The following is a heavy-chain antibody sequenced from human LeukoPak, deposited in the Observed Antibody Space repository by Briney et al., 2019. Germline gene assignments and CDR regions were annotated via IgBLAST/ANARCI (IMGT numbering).Heavy chain of an antibody. V-gene: IGHV3-23*01. CDR3: ARCYWGSGVKAFDI. J-gene: IGHJ3*02. D-gene: IGHD7-27*01. CDR1: GFIFSSSA. Sequence: PGGSLRLSCAASGFIFSSSALSWVRQAPGKGLEWVSAIRGSDGSTYYADSVKGRFTISRDNSKNTLYLQMNSLRADDTAVYYCARCYWGSGVKAFDIWGQETVVTVSS. CDR2: IRGSDGST.